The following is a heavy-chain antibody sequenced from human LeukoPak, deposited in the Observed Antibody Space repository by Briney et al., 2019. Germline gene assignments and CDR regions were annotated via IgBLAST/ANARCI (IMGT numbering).Heavy chain of an antibody. CDR3: AREAAAGYYYYYYYMDV. V-gene: IGHV4-4*07. Sequence: SETLSLTCTVSGGSISSYYWSWIRQPAGKGLEWIGRIYTSGSTNYNPSLKSRVTMSVDTSKNQFSLKLSSVTAADTAVYYCAREAAAGYYYYYYYMDVWGKGTTVTISS. CDR2: IYTSGST. J-gene: IGHJ6*03. CDR1: GGSISSYY. D-gene: IGHD6-13*01.